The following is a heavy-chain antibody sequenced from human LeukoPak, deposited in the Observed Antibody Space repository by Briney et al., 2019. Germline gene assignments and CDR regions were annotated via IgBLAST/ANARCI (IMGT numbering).Heavy chain of an antibody. D-gene: IGHD5-18*01. CDR2: IYAGGST. CDR3: ARAHRAMVTVAFDY. V-gene: IGHV3-66*01. Sequence: GGSLRLSSAASGFTVSTNYMSWVRQAPGKGLEWVSVIYAGGSTYHADSVKGRFTISRDSSKNTLYLQMNSLRAEDTAVYYCARAHRAMVTVAFDYWGQGTLVTVSS. CDR1: GFTVSTNY. J-gene: IGHJ4*02.